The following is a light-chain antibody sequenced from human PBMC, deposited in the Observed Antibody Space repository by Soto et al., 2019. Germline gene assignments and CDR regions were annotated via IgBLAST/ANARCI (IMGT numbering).Light chain of an antibody. Sequence: ISSWLAWYQQKPGKATKLLIYKASTLKSGVPSRFSGSRSGTEFIVPLTRLHCDAFAPFYGEPHTTYAEAFREGTKVDIK. CDR2: KAS. CDR1: ISSW. CDR3: EPHTTYAEA. V-gene: IGKV1-5*03. J-gene: IGKJ1*01.